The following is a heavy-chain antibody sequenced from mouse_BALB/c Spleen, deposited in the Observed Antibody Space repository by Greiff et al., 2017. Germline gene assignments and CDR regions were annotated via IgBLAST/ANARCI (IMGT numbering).Heavy chain of an antibody. CDR1: GYSFTSYW. J-gene: IGHJ2*01. Sequence: EVQLQQSGTVLARPGASVKMSCKASGYSFTSYWMHWVKQRPGQGLEWIGAIYPGNSDTSYNQKFKGKAKLTAVTSASTAYMELSSLTNEDSAVYYCTRRGPYYGNYFDYWGQGTTLTVSS. D-gene: IGHD2-10*01. CDR2: IYPGNSDT. CDR3: TRRGPYYGNYFDY. V-gene: IGHV1-5*01.